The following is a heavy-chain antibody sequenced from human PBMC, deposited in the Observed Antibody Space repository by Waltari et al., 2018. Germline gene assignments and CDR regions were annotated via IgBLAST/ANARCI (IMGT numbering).Heavy chain of an antibody. CDR2: IIPILGIA. J-gene: IGHJ4*02. CDR1: GGTFSSST. V-gene: IGHV1-69*02. D-gene: IGHD4-4*01. Sequence: QVQLVQSGAEVKKPGSSVKVSCKASGGTFSSSTISWVRQAPGQGLEWMGRIIPILGIANYAQKFQGRVTITADKSTSTAYMELSSLRSEDTAVYYCARTDYSNYGFDYWGQGTLVTVSS. CDR3: ARTDYSNYGFDY.